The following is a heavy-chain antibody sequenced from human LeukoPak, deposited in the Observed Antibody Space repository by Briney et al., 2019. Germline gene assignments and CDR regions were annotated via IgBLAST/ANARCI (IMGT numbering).Heavy chain of an antibody. D-gene: IGHD3-22*01. Sequence: PGGSLRLSCAASGFPFSSYAMSWVRQAPGKGLEWVSAISGSGGSTYYADSVKGRFTISRDNSKNTLYLQMNSLRAEDTAVYYCAKDAGSGYYYDSSGSFDYWGQGTLVTVSS. V-gene: IGHV3-23*01. J-gene: IGHJ4*02. CDR2: ISGSGGST. CDR1: GFPFSSYA. CDR3: AKDAGSGYYYDSSGSFDY.